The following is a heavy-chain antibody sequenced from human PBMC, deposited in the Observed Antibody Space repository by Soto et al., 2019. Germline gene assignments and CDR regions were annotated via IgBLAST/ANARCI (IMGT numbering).Heavy chain of an antibody. J-gene: IGHJ4*02. CDR1: GYTFTSYG. CDR3: ATRSPAFDF. V-gene: IGHV1-18*01. Sequence: QVQLVQSGPEVKKPGASVKVSCKTSGYTFTSYGIAWVRQAPGQGLEWMGWISTSKGNTNYAQKFQGRVTMTTATSTSTAYMELRSLRSDDTAVYYCATRSPAFDFWGQGTLVTVSS. CDR2: ISTSKGNT.